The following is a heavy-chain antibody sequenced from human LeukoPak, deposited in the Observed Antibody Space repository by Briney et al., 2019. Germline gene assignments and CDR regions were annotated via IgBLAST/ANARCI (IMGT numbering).Heavy chain of an antibody. D-gene: IGHD3-22*01. J-gene: IGHJ4*02. CDR1: GYTITEVS. Sequence: ASVKVSCKVSGYTITEVSMHWVRQPPGEGREWMGGFVPEDGETIYAQTFQGRVTMTEDTSTDTAYMELSSLRSEDTAGYYCATDVDNYDSSGYIYWGQGTLVTVSS. CDR2: FVPEDGET. CDR3: ATDVDNYDSSGYIY. V-gene: IGHV1-24*01.